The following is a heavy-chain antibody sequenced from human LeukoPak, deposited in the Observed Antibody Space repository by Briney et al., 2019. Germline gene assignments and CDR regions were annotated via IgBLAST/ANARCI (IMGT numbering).Heavy chain of an antibody. CDR3: ARVLGDYGGWNDY. CDR2: IIPIFGTA. Sequence: ASVKVSCKASGGTFSSYAISWVRQAPGQGLEWMGGIIPIFGTANYAQKFQGRVTITTDESTSTAYMELSSLRSEDTAVYYCARVLGDYGGWNDYWGQGTLVTVSS. J-gene: IGHJ4*02. D-gene: IGHD4-23*01. CDR1: GGTFSSYA. V-gene: IGHV1-69*05.